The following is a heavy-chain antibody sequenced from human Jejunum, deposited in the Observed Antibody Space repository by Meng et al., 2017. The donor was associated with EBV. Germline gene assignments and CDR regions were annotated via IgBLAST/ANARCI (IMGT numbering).Heavy chain of an antibody. CDR3: ARDGPQSLSSFDY. D-gene: IGHD6-6*01. CDR2: TFYRSRWFY. Sequence: QVHRQQSGPGLVKPSQTPSLTWAISGDSVSSDGAAWNWIRQSPSRGLEWLGRTFYRSRWFYDYAPSVKSRITINSDTSKNQFSLHLDSVTPEDTAVYYCARDGPQSLSSFDYWGQGTLVTVSS. CDR1: GDSVSSDGAA. V-gene: IGHV6-1*01. J-gene: IGHJ4*02.